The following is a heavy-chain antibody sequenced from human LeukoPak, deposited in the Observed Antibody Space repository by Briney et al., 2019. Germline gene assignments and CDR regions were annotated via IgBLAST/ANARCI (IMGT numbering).Heavy chain of an antibody. CDR3: ARGGNSWYADY. V-gene: IGHV4-59*01. J-gene: IGHJ4*02. D-gene: IGHD6-13*01. Sequence: PSETLSLTCTVSGGSISSYYWSWIRQPPEKGLEWIGYIHYSGSTSYNPSLKSRVTMSVDTSNNQFSLKVSSVTAADTAVYYCARGGNSWYADYWGQGTLVTVSS. CDR1: GGSISSYY. CDR2: IHYSGST.